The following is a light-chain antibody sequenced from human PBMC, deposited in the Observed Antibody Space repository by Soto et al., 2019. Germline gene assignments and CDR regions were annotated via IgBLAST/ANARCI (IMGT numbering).Light chain of an antibody. CDR3: QQYDSFPRT. J-gene: IGKJ1*01. Sequence: DIQMPQSPSTLSASVGDRVTITCRASQSISSWLAWYQQKPGKAPKLLIYKASSLESGVPSRFSGSGSGTEFTLNISSLQPDDFAIYHCQQYDSFPRTFGQGTKVEIK. CDR1: QSISSW. CDR2: KAS. V-gene: IGKV1-5*03.